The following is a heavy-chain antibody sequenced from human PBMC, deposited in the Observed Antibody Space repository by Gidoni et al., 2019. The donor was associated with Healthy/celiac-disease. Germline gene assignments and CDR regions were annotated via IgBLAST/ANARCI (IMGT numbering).Heavy chain of an antibody. CDR2: INSDGSST. CDR3: ARDRRITMRVVVEPGFDY. CDR1: EFTFSRYW. Sequence: EVQLVESGGGLVQPGGSLRLSCADSEFTFSRYWMHGVRQAPGKGLVRVSRINSDGSSTSYADAVKGRFTISRDNAKNTLYLQMNSLRAEDTAVYYCARDRRITMRVVVEPGFDYWGQGTLVTVSS. J-gene: IGHJ4*02. V-gene: IGHV3-74*01. D-gene: IGHD3-22*01.